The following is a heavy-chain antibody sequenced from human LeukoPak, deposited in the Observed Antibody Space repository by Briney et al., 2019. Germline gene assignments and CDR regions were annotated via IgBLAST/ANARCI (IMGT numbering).Heavy chain of an antibody. D-gene: IGHD4-17*01. J-gene: IGHJ4*02. CDR3: ARETGSAVGSTDFDY. CDR1: GYTFTGYY. Sequence: ASVKVSCKASGYTFTGYYMHWVRQAPGQGLEWMGRINPNSGGTNYAQKFQGRVTMTRDTSITTAYMELSRLRSDDTAVYYCARETGSAVGSTDFDYWGQGTLVTVSS. CDR2: INPNSGGT. V-gene: IGHV1-2*06.